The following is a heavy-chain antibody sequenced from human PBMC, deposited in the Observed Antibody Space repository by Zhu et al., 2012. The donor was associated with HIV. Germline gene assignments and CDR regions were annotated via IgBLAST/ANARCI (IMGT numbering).Heavy chain of an antibody. CDR3: ARQRAAVLATRXQWSVYFDL. CDR1: GYSIYRGYY. V-gene: IGHV4-38-2*02. Sequence: QVQLQESGPGLVKPSETLSLTCSVSGYSIYRGYYWGWIRQPPGKGLEWIGTIYHSGSTFYSPSLKSRVTMSVDASKNQFSLKVDSVTAADTAMYYCARQRAAVLATRXQWSVYFDLWGLAPWSLS. CDR2: IYHSGST. D-gene: IGHD3-3*01. J-gene: IGHJ2*01.